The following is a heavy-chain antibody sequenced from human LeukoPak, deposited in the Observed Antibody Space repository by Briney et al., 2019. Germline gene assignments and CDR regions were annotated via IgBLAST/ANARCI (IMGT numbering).Heavy chain of an antibody. D-gene: IGHD6-25*01. CDR3: ARNFDLPTAYFDS. J-gene: IGHJ4*02. CDR2: IYSGGMT. Sequence: SETLSLTCTVTGGSISSVDYYWSWLRQPPGKGLEWIASIYSGGMTFYSPSLKSRLTISADTSRNHFSLRLSSVTAADTALYFCARNFDLPTAYFDSWGQGSLVTVSS. CDR1: GGSISSVDYY. V-gene: IGHV4-39*02.